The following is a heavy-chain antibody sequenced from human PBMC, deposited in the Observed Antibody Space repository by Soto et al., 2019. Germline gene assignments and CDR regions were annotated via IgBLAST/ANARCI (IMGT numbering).Heavy chain of an antibody. CDR3: ARGGHDFWSGPFDY. J-gene: IGHJ4*02. CDR1: AGSISNYY. V-gene: IGHV4-4*07. Sequence: QGQLQESGPGLVKPSETLSLTCTVSAGSISNYYCNWIRQTAGEGLEWIGRIDSSGSINYSPSLKSRVTMSVDTSENQFSLKLSSVTAADTAVYYCARGGHDFWSGPFDYWGQGTPVTVSS. D-gene: IGHD3-3*01. CDR2: IDSSGSI.